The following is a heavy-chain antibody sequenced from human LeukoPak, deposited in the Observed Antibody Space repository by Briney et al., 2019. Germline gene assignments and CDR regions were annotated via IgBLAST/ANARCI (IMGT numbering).Heavy chain of an antibody. CDR1: GGSISGYY. Sequence: PSETLSLTCTVSGGSISGYYWTWIRQPPGKGLEWIGQIHYSGKADYNPSLRSRITISVDTSKNQMSLKLSSVTAAATAVYYCXRXXXXXXMGVWGQGTTVTVS. CDR3: XRXXXXXXMGV. J-gene: IGHJ6*02. CDR2: IHYSGKA. V-gene: IGHV4-59*01.